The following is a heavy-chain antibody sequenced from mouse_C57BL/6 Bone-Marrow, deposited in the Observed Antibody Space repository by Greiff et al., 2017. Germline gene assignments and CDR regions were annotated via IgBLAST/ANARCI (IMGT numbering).Heavy chain of an antibody. CDR2: ISSGSSTI. Sequence: EVNVVESGGGLVKPGGSLKLSCAASGFTFSDYGMHWVRQAPEKGLEWVAYISSGSSTIYSAVKGKGRFTISRDNAKNTLFLQMTSLRSEDTAMYYCARGDYNYVGAWFAYWGQGTLVTVSA. CDR3: ARGDYNYVGAWFAY. D-gene: IGHD2-12*01. V-gene: IGHV5-17*01. CDR1: GFTFSDYG. J-gene: IGHJ3*01.